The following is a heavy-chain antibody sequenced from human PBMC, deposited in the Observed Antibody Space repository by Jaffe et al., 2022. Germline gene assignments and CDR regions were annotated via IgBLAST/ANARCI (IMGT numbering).Heavy chain of an antibody. J-gene: IGHJ4*02. CDR3: ARDSRIMITFGGVIVLDY. Sequence: EVQLVESGGGLVQPGGSLRLSCAASGFTFSSYWMSWVRQAPGKGLEWVANIKQDGSEKYYVDSVKGRFTISRDNAKNSLYLQMNSLRAEDTAVYYCARDSRIMITFGGVIVLDYWGQGTLVTVSS. CDR1: GFTFSSYW. V-gene: IGHV3-7*01. CDR2: IKQDGSEK. D-gene: IGHD3-16*02.